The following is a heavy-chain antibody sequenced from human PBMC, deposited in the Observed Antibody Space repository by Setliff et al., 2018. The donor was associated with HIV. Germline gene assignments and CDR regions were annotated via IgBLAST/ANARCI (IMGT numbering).Heavy chain of an antibody. CDR1: GSTFNDYA. CDR2: IVWHGSRT. CDR3: VKATGSVLGTYYFDF. V-gene: IGHV3-43D*04. J-gene: IGHJ4*02. D-gene: IGHD3-10*02. Sequence: GGSLRLSCAASGSTFNDYAIHWVRQSPGKALGWVSLIVWHGSRTFYAESVRGRFTVSINNNENSRYLEMHSLRPDDTAFYYCVKATGSVLGTYYFDFWGQGTQVTVSS.